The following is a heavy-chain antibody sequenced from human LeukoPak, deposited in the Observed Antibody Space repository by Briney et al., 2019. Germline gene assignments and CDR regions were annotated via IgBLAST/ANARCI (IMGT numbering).Heavy chain of an antibody. CDR1: GYTFTSYD. V-gene: IGHV1-8*01. J-gene: IGHJ5*02. Sequence: GASVKVSCKASGYTFTSYDINWVRQATGQGLEWMGWMNPNSGNTGYAQKFQGRVTMTRNTSISTAYMELSSLRSEDTAVYYCARGVLVYCSSTCCYQRFDPWGQGTLVTVSS. CDR2: MNPNSGNT. CDR3: ARGVLVYCSSTCCYQRFDP. D-gene: IGHD2-2*01.